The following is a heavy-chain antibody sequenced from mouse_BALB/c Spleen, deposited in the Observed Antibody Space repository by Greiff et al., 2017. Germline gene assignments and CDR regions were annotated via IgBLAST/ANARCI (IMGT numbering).Heavy chain of an antibody. V-gene: IGHV14-3*02. CDR2: IDPANGNT. Sequence: VQLKQSGAELVKPGASVKLSCTASGFNIKDTYMHWVKQRPEQGLEWIGRIDPANGNTKYDPKFQGKATITADTSSNTAYLQLSSLTSEDTAVYYCASPFYGSKAMDYWGQGTSVTVSS. J-gene: IGHJ4*01. CDR3: ASPFYGSKAMDY. CDR1: GFNIKDTY. D-gene: IGHD1-1*01.